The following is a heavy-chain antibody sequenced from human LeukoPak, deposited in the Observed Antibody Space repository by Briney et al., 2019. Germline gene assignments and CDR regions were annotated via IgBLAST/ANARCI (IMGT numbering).Heavy chain of an antibody. D-gene: IGHD3-9*01. CDR2: ISGSGGST. CDR3: AKEVLRYFDWLNWFDP. Sequence: GGSLRLSCAASGFTFSSYAMSWVRQAPGKGPEWVSAISGSGGSTYYADSVKGRFTISRDNSKNTLYLQMNSLRAEDTAVYYCAKEVLRYFDWLNWFDPWGQGTLVTVSS. J-gene: IGHJ5*02. V-gene: IGHV3-23*01. CDR1: GFTFSSYA.